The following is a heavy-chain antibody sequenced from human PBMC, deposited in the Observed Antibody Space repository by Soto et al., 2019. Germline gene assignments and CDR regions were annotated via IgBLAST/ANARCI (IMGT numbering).Heavy chain of an antibody. CDR2: FDPEDGET. V-gene: IGHV1-24*01. D-gene: IGHD3-22*01. J-gene: IGHJ5*02. Sequence: ASVKVSCKVSGYTLTELSMHWVRQAPGKGLEWMGGFDPEDGETIYAQTFQGRVTMTEDTSTDTAYMELSSLRSEDTAVYYCATVTPYYYDSSGLNWFDPWGQGTLVTVSS. CDR3: ATVTPYYYDSSGLNWFDP. CDR1: GYTLTELS.